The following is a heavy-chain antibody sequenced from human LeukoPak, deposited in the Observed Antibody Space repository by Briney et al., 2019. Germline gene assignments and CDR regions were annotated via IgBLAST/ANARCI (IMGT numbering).Heavy chain of an antibody. CDR3: ARDLWGVAVAGAGKDV. CDR2: ISYDGSRK. CDR1: GFVFSNHV. V-gene: IGHV3-30*04. J-gene: IGHJ6*02. Sequence: GKSLRLSCVGAGFVFSNHVIHWVRQAPGQGLEWVSMISYDGSRKHYADSVGGRLTISRDNSKNTVYLQMDSLTAEDTAMYYWARDLWGVAVAGAGKDVWGQGTTVTVSS. D-gene: IGHD3-16*01.